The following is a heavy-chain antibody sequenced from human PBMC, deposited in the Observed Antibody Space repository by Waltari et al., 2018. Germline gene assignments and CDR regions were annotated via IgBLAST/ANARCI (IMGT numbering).Heavy chain of an antibody. CDR3: ARGPTSSRTNFDY. CDR1: GGSISSSSYY. V-gene: IGHV4-39*07. D-gene: IGHD2-2*01. J-gene: IGHJ4*02. CDR2: IYYSGST. Sequence: QLQLQESGPGLVKPSETLSLTCPVSGGSISSSSYYWGWIRQPPGKGLEWIGSIYYSGSTYYNPSLKSRVTISVDTSKNQFSLKLSSVTAADTAVYYCARGPTSSRTNFDYWGQGTLVTVSS.